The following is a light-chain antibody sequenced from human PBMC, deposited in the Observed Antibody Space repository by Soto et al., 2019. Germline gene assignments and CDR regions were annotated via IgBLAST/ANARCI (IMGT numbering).Light chain of an antibody. CDR3: QQYGRSHIFT. Sequence: EIVLTQSPGTLSLSPGERATLSCRASQSVSSSYLAWYQQKPGQAPRLLIYGASSRATGIPDRFSGSGSGTDFTLTISRLEPEDVPVYYCQQYGRSHIFTFGPGTKVDI. CDR1: QSVSSSY. J-gene: IGKJ3*01. CDR2: GAS. V-gene: IGKV3-20*01.